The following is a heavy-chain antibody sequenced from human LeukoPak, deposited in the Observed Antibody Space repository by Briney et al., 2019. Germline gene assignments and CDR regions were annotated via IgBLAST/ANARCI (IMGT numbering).Heavy chain of an antibody. CDR2: INPSGGTT. J-gene: IGHJ3*02. D-gene: IGHD5-24*01. CDR3: ARIRDGYNDAYDI. Sequence: ASVKVSCKASGYIFTSYSMHWVRRAPGQGLEWMGIINPSGGTTNYAQNFQGRVTMTSDTSARTVYMELSSLRSEDTAIYYCARIRDGYNDAYDIWGQGTVVTVPS. CDR1: GYIFTSYS. V-gene: IGHV1-46*01.